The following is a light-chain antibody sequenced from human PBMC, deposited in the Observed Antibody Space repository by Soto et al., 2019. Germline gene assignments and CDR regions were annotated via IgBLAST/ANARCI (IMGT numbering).Light chain of an antibody. V-gene: IGLV1-44*01. CDR1: SSNIGSST. J-gene: IGLJ2*01. CDR2: SNN. Sequence: QSVLTQPPSASGTPGQRVTISCSGSSSNIGSSTVNWYQHLPGTAPKLLIYSNNARSSGVPDRFSGSKSGTSASPAISGLQSEDEADYYCAAWDDSLNGVEFGGGTKVTVL. CDR3: AAWDDSLNGVE.